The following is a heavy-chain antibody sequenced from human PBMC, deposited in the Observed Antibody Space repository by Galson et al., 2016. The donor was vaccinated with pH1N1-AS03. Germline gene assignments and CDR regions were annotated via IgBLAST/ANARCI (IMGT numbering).Heavy chain of an antibody. V-gene: IGHV3-30*02. J-gene: IGHJ4*02. Sequence: SLRLSCAASGFTFSSYGMHWVRQAPGKGLEWLSFLPYDGSNKFYADSVKGRFTISRDNSKNTLYLQMNSLRAEDTAVYYCAKDKDSYYGPDYWGQGTPVTVSS. CDR3: AKDKDSYYGPDY. CDR1: GFTFSSYG. D-gene: IGHD1-26*01. CDR2: LPYDGSNK.